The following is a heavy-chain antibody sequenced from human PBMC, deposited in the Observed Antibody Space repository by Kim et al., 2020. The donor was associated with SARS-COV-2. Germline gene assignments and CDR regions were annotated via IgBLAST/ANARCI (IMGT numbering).Heavy chain of an antibody. CDR1: GYSFTSYW. J-gene: IGHJ5*02. Sequence: GESLKISCKGSGYSFTSYWISWVRQMPGKGLEWMGRIDPSDSYTNYSPSFQGHVTISADKSISTAYLQWSSLKASDTAMYYCASTYYYDSSGPINWFDPWGQGTLVTVSS. V-gene: IGHV5-10-1*01. D-gene: IGHD3-22*01. CDR3: ASTYYYDSSGPINWFDP. CDR2: IDPSDSYT.